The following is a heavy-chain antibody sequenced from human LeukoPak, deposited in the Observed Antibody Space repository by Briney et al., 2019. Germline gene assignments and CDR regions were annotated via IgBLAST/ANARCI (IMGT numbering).Heavy chain of an antibody. CDR1: GFTFSSYS. CDR2: ISSSSSYI. Sequence: PGGSLRLSCAASGFTFSSYSMNWVRQAPGKGLEWVSSISSSSSYIYYADSVKGRFTISRDNAKNSLYLQMNSLRAEGTAVYYCARETVERHAFDIWGQGTMVTVSS. CDR3: ARETVERHAFDI. D-gene: IGHD5-24*01. V-gene: IGHV3-21*01. J-gene: IGHJ3*02.